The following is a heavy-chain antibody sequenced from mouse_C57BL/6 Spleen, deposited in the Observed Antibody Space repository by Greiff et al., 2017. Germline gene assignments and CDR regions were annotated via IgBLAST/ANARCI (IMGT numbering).Heavy chain of an antibody. CDR2: ISYSGST. CDR1: GYSITSGYD. Sequence: EVQLQESGPGMVKPSQSLSLTCTVTGYSITSGYDWHWIRHFPGNKLEWMGYISYSGSTNYNPSLQSRISITHDTSKNHFVLKLNSVTTEDTATYYCARRGGYYQFAYWGQGTLVTVSA. CDR3: ARRGGYYQFAY. V-gene: IGHV3-1*01. D-gene: IGHD2-3*01. J-gene: IGHJ3*01.